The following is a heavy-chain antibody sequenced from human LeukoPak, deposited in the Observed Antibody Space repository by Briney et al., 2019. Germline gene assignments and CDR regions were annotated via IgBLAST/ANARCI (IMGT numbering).Heavy chain of an antibody. CDR3: ARDDPTNWFDP. Sequence: SETLSLTCAVYGGSFSGYYWSWIRQPPGKGLEWIGEINHSGSTNYNPSLKSRVTISVDTSKNQFSLKLSSVTAADTAVYYCARDDPTNWFDPWGQGTLVTVSS. V-gene: IGHV4-34*01. CDR2: INHSGST. CDR1: GGSFSGYY. D-gene: IGHD1-1*01. J-gene: IGHJ5*02.